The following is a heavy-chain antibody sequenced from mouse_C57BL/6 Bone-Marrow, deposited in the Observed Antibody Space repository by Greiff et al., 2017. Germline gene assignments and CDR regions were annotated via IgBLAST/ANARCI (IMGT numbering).Heavy chain of an antibody. Sequence: QVQLQQPGTELVKPGASVKLSCKASGYTFTSYWMHWVKQRPGQGLEWIGNINPSNGGTNYNEKFKSKATLTVDKSSSTAYMQLSSRTSEDSAVYYCARDFGSSHWYFDVWGTGTTVTVSS. D-gene: IGHD1-1*01. CDR3: ARDFGSSHWYFDV. CDR1: GYTFTSYW. J-gene: IGHJ1*03. V-gene: IGHV1-53*01. CDR2: INPSNGGT.